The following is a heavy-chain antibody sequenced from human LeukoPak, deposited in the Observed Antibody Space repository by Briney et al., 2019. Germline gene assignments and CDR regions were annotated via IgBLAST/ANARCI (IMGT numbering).Heavy chain of an antibody. CDR1: GDSIRNYY. D-gene: IGHD1-26*01. CDR3: ARKQSGTYRSDFDY. Sequence: SETLSLTCTVSGDSIRNYYWTWIRQPPGKGLEWIGHIYYSGSTNYNPSLKSRVTISVDMSENQFSLKLSSVTAADTAVYYCARKQSGTYRSDFDYWGQGTLVTVSP. CDR2: IYYSGST. V-gene: IGHV4-59*08. J-gene: IGHJ4*02.